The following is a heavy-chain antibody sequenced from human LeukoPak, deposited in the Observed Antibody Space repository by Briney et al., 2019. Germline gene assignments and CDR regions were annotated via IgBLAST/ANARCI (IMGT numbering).Heavy chain of an antibody. Sequence: ASVKVSCKASGYTFTGYYMHWVRQAPGQGLEWMGIINPSGGSTSYAQKFQGRVTMTRDTSTSTVYMELSSLRSEDTAVYYCATQDAYSSGWYGMDVWGQGTTVTVSS. V-gene: IGHV1-46*01. CDR2: INPSGGST. D-gene: IGHD6-19*01. CDR1: GYTFTGYY. CDR3: ATQDAYSSGWYGMDV. J-gene: IGHJ6*02.